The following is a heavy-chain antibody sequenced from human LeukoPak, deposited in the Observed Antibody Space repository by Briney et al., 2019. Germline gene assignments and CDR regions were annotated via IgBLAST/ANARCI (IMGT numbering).Heavy chain of an antibody. CDR3: ARGADSGYSSDN. CDR2: INSDGRGT. D-gene: IGHD3-9*01. CDR1: GFTFSDYW. Sequence: GGSLTLSCAASGFTFSDYWMHWVRQAPGKGLVWVSRINSDGRGTNYADSVKGRFTISRDNAKNTLYLQMNSLRAEDTAVYYCARGADSGYSSDNWGQGTLVSVSS. J-gene: IGHJ4*02. V-gene: IGHV3-74*01.